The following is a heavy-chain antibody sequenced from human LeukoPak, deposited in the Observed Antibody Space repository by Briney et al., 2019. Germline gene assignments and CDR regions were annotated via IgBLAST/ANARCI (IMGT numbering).Heavy chain of an antibody. V-gene: IGHV1-69*05. J-gene: IGHJ5*02. CDR1: GYTFTGYY. CDR3: ARTLIVVVPAAIPWFDP. D-gene: IGHD2-2*01. CDR2: IIPIFGTA. Sequence: GASVKVSCKASGYTFTGYYMHWVRQAPGQGLEWMGGIIPIFGTANYAQKFQGRVTITTDESTSTAYMELSSLRSEDTAVYYCARTLIVVVPAAIPWFDPWGQGTLVTVSS.